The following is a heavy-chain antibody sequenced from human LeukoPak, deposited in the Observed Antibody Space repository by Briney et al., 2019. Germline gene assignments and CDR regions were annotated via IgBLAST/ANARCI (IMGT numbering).Heavy chain of an antibody. V-gene: IGHV3-9*03. Sequence: GGSLRLSCAASGFTFDDYAMHWVRQAPGKGLEWVSGICWNSGSIGYADSVKGRFTISRDNAKNSLYLQMNSLRAEDMALYYCAKGYCSSTSCPLFDYWGQGTLVTVSS. CDR2: ICWNSGSI. CDR1: GFTFDDYA. D-gene: IGHD2-2*01. J-gene: IGHJ4*02. CDR3: AKGYCSSTSCPLFDY.